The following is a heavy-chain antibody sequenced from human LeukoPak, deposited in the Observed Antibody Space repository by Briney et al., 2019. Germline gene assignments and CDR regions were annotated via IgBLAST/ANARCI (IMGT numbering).Heavy chain of an antibody. D-gene: IGHD1-14*01. CDR2: IFYSGST. J-gene: IGHJ5*02. CDR3: AREGTVRWFDP. V-gene: IGHV4-39*07. Sequence: SETLSLTCTVSGGSISTSNYYWGWIRQSPGKGLEWIGNIFYSGSTYYSPALNSRVTISVDTSKNQFSLKFNSVTAADTAVYYCAREGTVRWFDPWGQGTLVTVSS. CDR1: GGSISTSNYY.